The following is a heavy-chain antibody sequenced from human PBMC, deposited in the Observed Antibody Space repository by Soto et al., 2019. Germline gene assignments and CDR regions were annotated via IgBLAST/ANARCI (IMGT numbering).Heavy chain of an antibody. Sequence: QVQLVQSGAEVKKPRPSVRVSCKASGYTFTDCYVHWVRQAPGQGLEWMGWINPKSGGTNIAQRFKGRVNMTRDMSINTAYMELNSLKSDDTAVYYCVRDGLVSSAKYYFDYWGQGTLVTVSS. CDR1: GYTFTDCY. D-gene: IGHD6-13*01. CDR3: VRDGLVSSAKYYFDY. CDR2: INPKSGGT. V-gene: IGHV1-2*02. J-gene: IGHJ4*02.